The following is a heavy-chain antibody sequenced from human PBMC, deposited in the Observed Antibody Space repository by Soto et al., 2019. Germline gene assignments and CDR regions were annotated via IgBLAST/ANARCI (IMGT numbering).Heavy chain of an antibody. V-gene: IGHV1-24*01. J-gene: IGHJ4*02. CDR3: ATVHPQSPLPFDY. Sequence: GASVNVSCKVSGYTLTELSMHWVRQAPGKGLEWMGGFDPEDGETIYAQKFQGRVTMTEDTSTDTAYMELSSLRSEDTAVYYCATVHPQSPLPFDYWGQGTLVTVSS. CDR1: GYTLTELS. D-gene: IGHD1-26*01. CDR2: FDPEDGET.